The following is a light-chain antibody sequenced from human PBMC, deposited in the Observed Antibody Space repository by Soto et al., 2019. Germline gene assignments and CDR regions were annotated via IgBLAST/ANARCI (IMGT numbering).Light chain of an antibody. CDR1: QSVTSTS. Sequence: IVLTQSPSTLSLSPGERATLSFRASQSVTSTSLAWYQQKPGQAPRLLMYGASSRATGTPDRISGGGSGTDFTLTISRLEPEDFAVYYCQHYVTSSITFGQGTRLEIK. CDR3: QHYVTSSIT. CDR2: GAS. V-gene: IGKV3-20*01. J-gene: IGKJ5*01.